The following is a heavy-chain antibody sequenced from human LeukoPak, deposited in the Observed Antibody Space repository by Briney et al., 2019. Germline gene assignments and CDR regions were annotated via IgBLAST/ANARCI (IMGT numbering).Heavy chain of an antibody. Sequence: GGSLRLSCAASGLTFSSYAMSWVRQAPGKGLEWVSAISGSGGSTYYADSVKGRFTISRDNSKNTLYLQMNSLRAEDTAVYYCSLLLLWFGELYYNGMDVWGKGTTVTVSS. V-gene: IGHV3-23*01. D-gene: IGHD3-10*01. J-gene: IGHJ6*04. CDR3: SLLLLWFGELYYNGMDV. CDR1: GLTFSSYA. CDR2: ISGSGGST.